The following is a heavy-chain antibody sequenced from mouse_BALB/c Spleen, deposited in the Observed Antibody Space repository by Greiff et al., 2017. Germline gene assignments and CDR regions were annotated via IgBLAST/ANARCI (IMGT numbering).Heavy chain of an antibody. CDR2: ISSGGSYT. CDR1: GFTFSSYA. J-gene: IGHJ4*01. V-gene: IGHV5-9-4*01. Sequence: EVQLMESGGGLVKPGGSLKLSCAASGFTFSSYAMSWVRQSPEKRLEWVAEISSGGSYTYYPDTVTGRFTISRDNAKNTLYLEMSSLRSEDTAMYYCARESGDYWGQGTSVTVSS. CDR3: ARESGDY.